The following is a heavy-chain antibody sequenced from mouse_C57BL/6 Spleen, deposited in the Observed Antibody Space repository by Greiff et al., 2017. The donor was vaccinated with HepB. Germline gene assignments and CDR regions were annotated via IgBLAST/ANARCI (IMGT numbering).Heavy chain of an antibody. J-gene: IGHJ2*01. V-gene: IGHV5-4*01. CDR3: ARELRYYFDY. D-gene: IGHD1-1*01. CDR2: ISDGGSYT. Sequence: EVQLVESGGGLVKPGGSLKLSCAASGFTFSSYAMSWVRQTPEKRLEWVATISDGGSYTYYPDNVKGRFTISRDNAKNNLYLQMSHLKSEDTAMYYCARELRYYFDYWGQCTTLTVSS. CDR1: GFTFSSYA.